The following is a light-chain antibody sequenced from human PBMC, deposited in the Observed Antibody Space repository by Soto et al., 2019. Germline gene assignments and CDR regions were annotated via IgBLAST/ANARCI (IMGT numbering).Light chain of an antibody. CDR1: QSISSW. CDR3: QQSYSIPLT. J-gene: IGKJ4*01. Sequence: DIQLTQSPSFLSASVGDRVTITCRASQSISSWLAWYQQKPGKAPKLLIYAASSLQSGVPSRFSGSGSGTEFTLTISSLQLEDLAIYYCQQSYSIPLTFGGGTKVDIK. CDR2: AAS. V-gene: IGKV1-39*01.